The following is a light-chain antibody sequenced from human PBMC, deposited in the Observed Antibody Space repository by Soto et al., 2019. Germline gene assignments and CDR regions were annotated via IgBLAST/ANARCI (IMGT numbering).Light chain of an antibody. CDR3: QQYDSSPLT. Sequence: EIGLTQSPGTLSLSPGERATLSCRSSQSVSSSYLAWYQQKPGQAPRLLIYGASSRATGIPDRFSGSGSVTDFTLTICRLEPDDFAVYYCQQYDSSPLTFGGGTQVEIK. CDR2: GAS. J-gene: IGKJ4*01. V-gene: IGKV3-20*01. CDR1: QSVSSSY.